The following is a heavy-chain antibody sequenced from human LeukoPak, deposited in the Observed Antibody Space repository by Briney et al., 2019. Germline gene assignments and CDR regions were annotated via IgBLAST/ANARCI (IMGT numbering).Heavy chain of an antibody. Sequence: PGRSLRLSCAASGFTVSGNYMSWVRQAPGKGLEWVSLIYSGGTTYYADSVKGRFTISRDNSKNTLYLQMNSLRAEDTAVYYCARRAGGYSHPYDYWGQGILVTVSS. CDR1: GFTVSGNY. V-gene: IGHV3-53*01. CDR3: ARRAGGYSHPYDY. J-gene: IGHJ4*02. D-gene: IGHD4-23*01. CDR2: IYSGGTT.